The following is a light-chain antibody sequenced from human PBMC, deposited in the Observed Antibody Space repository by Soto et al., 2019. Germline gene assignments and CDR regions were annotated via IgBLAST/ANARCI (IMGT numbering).Light chain of an antibody. CDR3: QHRSIGLA. V-gene: IGKV3-11*01. CDR1: QSVSSY. Sequence: EIVLTQSPATLSFSPGERATLSCRASQSVSSYLAWYQQKPGQAPRLLIYDASNRATGSPARISGSWSGTNFTRTIASVEAEDFAVYYVQHRSIGLAFGGGTKVEIK. CDR2: DAS. J-gene: IGKJ4*01.